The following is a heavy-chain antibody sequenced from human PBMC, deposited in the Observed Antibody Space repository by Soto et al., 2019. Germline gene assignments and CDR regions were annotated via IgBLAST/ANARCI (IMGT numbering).Heavy chain of an antibody. V-gene: IGHV1-69*02. D-gene: IGHD4-17*01. Sequence: PVKLSCKASGGTFSSYTISWLRQAPGQGLEWMGRIIPILGIANYAQKFQGRVTITADKSTSTAYMELSSLRSEDTAVYYCARWGSTNGDYVYWGQGTLVTVSS. CDR2: IIPILGIA. CDR3: ARWGSTNGDYVY. J-gene: IGHJ4*02. CDR1: GGTFSSYT.